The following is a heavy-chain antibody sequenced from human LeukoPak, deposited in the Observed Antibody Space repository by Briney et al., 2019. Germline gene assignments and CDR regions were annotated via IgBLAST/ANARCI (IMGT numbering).Heavy chain of an antibody. CDR2: IYYSGTT. J-gene: IGHJ5*02. CDR1: GDSISSYY. V-gene: IGHV4-59*01. Sequence: SETLSLTCTVSGDSISSYYWSWIRQSPGKGLEWIGYIYYSGTTSYNPSFKSRVIISVDTSKSQFSLKLSSVTAADSALYYCAGHQGCTTTDCSNWFDPWGQGTLVTVSS. CDR3: AGHQGCTTTDCSNWFDP. D-gene: IGHD2-21*02.